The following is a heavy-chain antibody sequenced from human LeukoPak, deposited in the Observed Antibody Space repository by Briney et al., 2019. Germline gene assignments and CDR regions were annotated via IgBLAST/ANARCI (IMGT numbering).Heavy chain of an antibody. CDR3: ASLRGDSSTVDY. J-gene: IGHJ4*02. CDR2: IYYSGST. V-gene: IGHV4-59*01. D-gene: IGHD2-2*01. Sequence: PSQTLSLTCTVSGGSISSYYWSWIRQPPGKGLEWIGYIYYSGSTNYNPSLKSRVTISVDTSKNQFSLKLSSVTAADTAVYYCASLRGDSSTVDYWGRGTLVTVSS. CDR1: GGSISSYY.